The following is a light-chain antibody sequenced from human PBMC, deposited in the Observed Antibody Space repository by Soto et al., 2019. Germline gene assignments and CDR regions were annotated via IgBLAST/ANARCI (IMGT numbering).Light chain of an antibody. CDR3: QQYGSSPRT. V-gene: IGKV3-20*01. CDR2: GAS. J-gene: IGKJ1*01. CDR1: QSVSSTY. Sequence: ERVLTQSPGTLSLFPGERATFSCRASQSVSSTYLAWYQQKPGQAPRLLIYGASSRATGIPDRFSGSGSGTDFTLTISRLEPEDSAVYYCQQYGSSPRTFGQGTKVEI.